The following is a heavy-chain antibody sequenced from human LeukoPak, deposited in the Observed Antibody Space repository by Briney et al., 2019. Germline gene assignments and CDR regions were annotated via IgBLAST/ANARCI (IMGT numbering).Heavy chain of an antibody. D-gene: IGHD2-2*01. Sequence: SVKVSCKASGGTFSSYAISWVRQAPGQGLEWMGGIIPIFGTANYAQKFQGRVTITADESTSTAYMELSSLRSEDTAVYYCALRHTKYCSSTSCYGPFDYWGQGTLVTVSS. CDR1: GGTFSSYA. V-gene: IGHV1-69*13. CDR2: IIPIFGTA. CDR3: ALRHTKYCSSTSCYGPFDY. J-gene: IGHJ4*02.